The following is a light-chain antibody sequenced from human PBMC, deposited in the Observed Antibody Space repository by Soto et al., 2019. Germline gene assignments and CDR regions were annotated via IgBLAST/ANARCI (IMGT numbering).Light chain of an antibody. V-gene: IGKV3-11*01. CDR2: LTS. CDR3: HQRQSWPRT. J-gene: IGKJ1*01. Sequence: EIVLTQSPATPSAFPGDRVTLSCRASQALNTRLAWYQHKPGQAPRLLIYLTSNRAAGVPARFSAWGSETDFTLTISDVEPEDFAVYYCHQRQSWPRTFGQGTKVEIK. CDR1: QALNTR.